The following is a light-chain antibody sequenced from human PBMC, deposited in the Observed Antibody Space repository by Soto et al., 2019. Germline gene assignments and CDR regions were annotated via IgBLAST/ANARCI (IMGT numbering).Light chain of an antibody. CDR2: AAS. CDR1: QGISSY. CDR3: QQYYSYPIT. J-gene: IGKJ5*01. V-gene: IGKV1-9*01. Sequence: DIQLTQSPSFLSASVGARVTITCRASQGISSYLAWYQQKPGKAPKLLIYAASTLQSGVPSRFSGSGSGTDFTLTISCLQSEDFATYYCQQYYSYPITFGQGTRLEIK.